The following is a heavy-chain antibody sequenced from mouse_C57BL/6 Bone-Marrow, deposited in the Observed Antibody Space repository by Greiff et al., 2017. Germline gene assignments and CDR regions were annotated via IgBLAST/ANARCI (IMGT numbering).Heavy chain of an antibody. Sequence: EVQLVESGGGLVKPGGSLKLSCAASGFTFSSYAMSWVRQTPEKRLEWVATISDGGSYTYYPDNVKGRFTISRDNAKNNLYMQMSQLKSEDTAMYYCARDPLVLFAYWGQGTLVTVSA. D-gene: IGHD2-10*02. CDR3: ARDPLVLFAY. CDR2: ISDGGSYT. J-gene: IGHJ3*01. CDR1: GFTFSSYA. V-gene: IGHV5-4*01.